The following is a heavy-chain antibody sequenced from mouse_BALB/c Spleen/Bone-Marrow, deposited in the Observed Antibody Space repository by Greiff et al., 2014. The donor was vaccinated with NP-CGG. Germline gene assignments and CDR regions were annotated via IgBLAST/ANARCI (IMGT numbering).Heavy chain of an antibody. D-gene: IGHD1-2*01. J-gene: IGHJ4*01. CDR1: GFSLTNYG. V-gene: IGHV2-9*02. CDR2: IWADGRT. CDR3: ARITTATGAMDY. Sequence: VKLVESGPGLVAPSQSLSITCTVSGFSLTNYGVHWVRQPPGKGLEWLGVIWADGRTNYNSALMSRLSISKDNSKSQVFFKMNSLQTDDTAMYYCARITTATGAMDYWGQGTSVTVSS.